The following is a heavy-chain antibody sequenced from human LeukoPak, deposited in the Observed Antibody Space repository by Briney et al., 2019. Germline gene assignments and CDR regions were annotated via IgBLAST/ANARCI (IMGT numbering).Heavy chain of an antibody. J-gene: IGHJ3*02. D-gene: IGHD3-10*01. CDR3: ARDPAFGAFDI. Sequence: GGSLRLSCAASGFTFSSYWMSWVRQFPGKGLEWVADINQAGSSQHYVDSVRGRFTISRDNAKNSLYLQMNSLRAEDTAVYFCARDPAFGAFDIWGQGTMVTVSS. CDR2: INQAGSSQ. V-gene: IGHV3-7*01. CDR1: GFTFSSYW.